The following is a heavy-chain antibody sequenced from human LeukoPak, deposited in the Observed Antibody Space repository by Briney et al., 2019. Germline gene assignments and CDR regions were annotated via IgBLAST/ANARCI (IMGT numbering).Heavy chain of an antibody. V-gene: IGHV4-34*01. CDR2: INHSGST. Sequence: QPSETLSLTCAVYGGSFSGYYWSWIRQPPGKGLEWIGEINHSGSTNYNPSLKSRVTISVDTSKNQFSLKLSSVTAADTAVYYCARREGGSGSYYLPSPVDYWGQGTLVTVSS. J-gene: IGHJ4*02. CDR3: ARREGGSGSYYLPSPVDY. CDR1: GGSFSGYY. D-gene: IGHD3-10*01.